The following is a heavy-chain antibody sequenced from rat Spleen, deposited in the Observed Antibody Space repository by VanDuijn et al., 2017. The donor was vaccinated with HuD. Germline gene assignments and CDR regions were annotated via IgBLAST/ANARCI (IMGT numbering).Heavy chain of an antibody. V-gene: IGHV5-29*01. J-gene: IGHJ2*01. CDR3: ARAFYYSGYMDYFDY. Sequence: EVQLVESGGGLVQPGRSLKLSCAASGFTFSNFDMAWVRQAPTKGLEWVATILYDGSSTYYRDSVKGRFTISRDNAKNTLYLQMDSLRSEDTATYYCARAFYYSGYMDYFDYWGQGVMVTVSS. CDR2: ILYDGSST. CDR1: GFTFSNFD. D-gene: IGHD1-2*01.